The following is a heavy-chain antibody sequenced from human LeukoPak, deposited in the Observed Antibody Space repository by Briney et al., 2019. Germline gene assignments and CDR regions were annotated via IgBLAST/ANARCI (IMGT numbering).Heavy chain of an antibody. D-gene: IGHD2-2*01. J-gene: IGHJ5*02. Sequence: GGSLRLSCAASGFTFSSYAISWVRQAPGKGLEWVSAISGSGGSTYYADSVKGRFTISRDNYKNTLYLQMNSLRAEDTAVYYCAKTADIVVVPAATSWFDPWGQGTLVTVSS. CDR3: AKTADIVVVPAATSWFDP. CDR1: GFTFSSYA. V-gene: IGHV3-23*01. CDR2: ISGSGGST.